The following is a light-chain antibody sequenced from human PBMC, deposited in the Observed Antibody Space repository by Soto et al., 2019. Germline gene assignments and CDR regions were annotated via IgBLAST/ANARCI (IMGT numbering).Light chain of an antibody. V-gene: IGLV7-46*01. CDR1: TGTVTSGHY. CDR2: DTS. Sequence: QAVVTQAPSLTVSPGGTVTLTCGSSTGTVTSGHYPYWFQQKPGQAPRALIYDTSNKHSWTPARFSGSLLGGKAALTLSGAQPEDEDEYYCLLSYSGARLYVFGTGTKLTVL. CDR3: LLSYSGARLYV. J-gene: IGLJ1*01.